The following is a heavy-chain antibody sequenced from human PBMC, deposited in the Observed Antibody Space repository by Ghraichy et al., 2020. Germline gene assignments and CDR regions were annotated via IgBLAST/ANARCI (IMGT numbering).Heavy chain of an antibody. Sequence: GGSLRLSCAASGFTFSSYGMHWVRQAPGKGLEWVAVILYDGSNKYYADSVKGRFTISRDNSKNTLYLQMNSLRAEDTAVYYCAKDPAGTGRYFDWLLHVRVGGYYYGMDVWGQGTTVTVSS. CDR1: GFTFSSYG. V-gene: IGHV3-30*18. J-gene: IGHJ6*02. D-gene: IGHD3-9*01. CDR2: ILYDGSNK. CDR3: AKDPAGTGRYFDWLLHVRVGGYYYGMDV.